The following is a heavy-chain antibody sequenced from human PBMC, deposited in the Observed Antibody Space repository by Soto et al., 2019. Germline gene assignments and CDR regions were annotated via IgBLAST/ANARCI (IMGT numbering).Heavy chain of an antibody. CDR3: AHIWECIAARFHWFDP. Sequence: QITLKESGPTLVKPTQTLTLTCTFSGFSLSTSGVGVGWISQPPGKALEWLALIYWNDDKRYSPSMKSRLTIPKDTSTNQVVLTMTNMDPVDTATYYCAHIWECIAARFHWFDPWCQGTLVTVSS. J-gene: IGHJ5*02. CDR1: GFSLSTSGVG. CDR2: IYWNDDK. D-gene: IGHD6-6*01. V-gene: IGHV2-5*01.